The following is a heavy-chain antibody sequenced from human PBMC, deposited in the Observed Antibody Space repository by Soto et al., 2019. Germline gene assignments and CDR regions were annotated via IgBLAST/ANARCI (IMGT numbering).Heavy chain of an antibody. V-gene: IGHV3-23*01. Sequence: GGSLRLSCEASGFAFSRNAINWVRQAPGKGLEWVSSVSADGGRTYYAESVKGRFTVSRDNSKNTVFLQMNTLSAEDSAIYFCVKDQAGDLVWYFDLWGRGTLVTVSS. D-gene: IGHD7-27*01. J-gene: IGHJ2*01. CDR1: GFAFSRNA. CDR2: VSADGGRT. CDR3: VKDQAGDLVWYFDL.